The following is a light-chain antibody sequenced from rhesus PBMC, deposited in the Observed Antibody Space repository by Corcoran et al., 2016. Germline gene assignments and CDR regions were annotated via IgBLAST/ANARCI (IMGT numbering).Light chain of an antibody. V-gene: IGKV1-25*01. CDR3: QHYYSTPFT. J-gene: IGKJ3*01. Sequence: DIQMTQSPSSLSASVGDRVTITCRASQGITNDLAWYRQKPGETPKLLIYEASSLQSGIPPRFSGMGCGTNFTLTIRSLQPEDFATYYCQHYYSTPFTFGPGTKLDIK. CDR2: EAS. CDR1: QGITND.